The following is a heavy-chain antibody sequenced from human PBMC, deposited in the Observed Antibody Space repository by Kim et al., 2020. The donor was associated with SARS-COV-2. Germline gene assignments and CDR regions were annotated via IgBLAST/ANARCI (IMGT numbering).Heavy chain of an antibody. J-gene: IGHJ4*02. CDR3: ASVVGPFDY. CDR2: ICHDGNNK. V-gene: IGHV3-33*08. D-gene: IGHD2-15*01. Sequence: GGSLRLSCAASGFTFSTYGMHWVRQAPGKGLEWVSVICHDGNNKYYADSVKGRFTISRDNSNDTLYLQMNSLRAEDTAVYYCASVVGPFDYWGQGTLVT. CDR1: GFTFSTYG.